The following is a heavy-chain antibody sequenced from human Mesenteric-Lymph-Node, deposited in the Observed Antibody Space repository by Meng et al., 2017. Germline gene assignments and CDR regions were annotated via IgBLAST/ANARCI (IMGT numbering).Heavy chain of an antibody. J-gene: IGHJ6*02. D-gene: IGHD3-3*01. V-gene: IGHV1-69*05. CDR3: ASAPYDFWSGYLGYYYYGMDV. CDR1: GGTFSSYA. CDR2: IIPIFGTA. Sequence: SVKVSCKASGGTFSSYAISWVRQAPGQGLEWMGGIIPIFGTANYAQKFQGRVTITTDESTSTAYMELSSLRSEDTAVYYCASAPYDFWSGYLGYYYYGMDVWGQGTTVTVSS.